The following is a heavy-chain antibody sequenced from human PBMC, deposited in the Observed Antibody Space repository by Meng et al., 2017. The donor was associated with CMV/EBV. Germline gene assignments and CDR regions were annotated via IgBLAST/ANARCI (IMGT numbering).Heavy chain of an antibody. V-gene: IGHV4-34*01. J-gene: IGHJ4*02. Sequence: PRHESGPGLVKPSETLSLTCTVYGGSFSGYYWSWIRQPPGKGLEWIGEINHSGSTNYNPSLKSRVTISVDTSKNQFSLKLSSVTAADTAVYYCARGGIAAAGPFDYWGQGTLVTVSS. D-gene: IGHD6-13*01. CDR3: ARGGIAAAGPFDY. CDR1: GGSFSGYY. CDR2: INHSGST.